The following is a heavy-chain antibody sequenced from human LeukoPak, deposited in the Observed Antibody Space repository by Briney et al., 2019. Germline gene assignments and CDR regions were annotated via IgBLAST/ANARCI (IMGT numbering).Heavy chain of an antibody. V-gene: IGHV3-9*01. J-gene: IGHJ4*02. CDR3: ARDARFGPYFDY. D-gene: IGHD3-10*01. Sequence: GGSLRLSCAASGFTFDDYAMHWVRQAPGKGLEWVSGISWNSGSIGYADSVKGRFTISRDNAKNSLYLQMNSLRAEDTAVYYCARDARFGPYFDYWGQGTLVTVSS. CDR1: GFTFDDYA. CDR2: ISWNSGSI.